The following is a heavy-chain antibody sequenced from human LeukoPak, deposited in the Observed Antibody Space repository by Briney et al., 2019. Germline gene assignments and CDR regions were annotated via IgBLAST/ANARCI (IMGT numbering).Heavy chain of an antibody. CDR1: GYTFTGYY. V-gene: IGHV1-2*02. CDR2: INPNSGGT. J-gene: IGHJ6*02. Sequence: ASVKVSCKASGYTFTGYYMHWVRQAPGQGLEWMGWINPNSGGTNYAQKFQGRVTMTRDTSISTAYMELSRLRSDDTAVYYCARDPGVVPAAPPSYYYYGMDVWGQGTTVTVSS. D-gene: IGHD2-2*01. CDR3: ARDPGVVPAAPPSYYYYGMDV.